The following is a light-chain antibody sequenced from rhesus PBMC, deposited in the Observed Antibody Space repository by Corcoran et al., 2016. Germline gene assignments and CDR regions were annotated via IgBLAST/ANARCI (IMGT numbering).Light chain of an antibody. CDR2: GAT. Sequence: EIVMTQSPATLSLSPGERATPFCRASHSVSSSLAWYQQKPGQAPKPLIYGATSGATGIPDRFSGGGCGTEFTLTCSTLEAEDFGVYYCQQYFSCQWTFSQGTKVVIK. CDR1: HSVSSS. J-gene: IGKJ1*01. V-gene: IGKV3-42*02. CDR3: QQYFSCQWT.